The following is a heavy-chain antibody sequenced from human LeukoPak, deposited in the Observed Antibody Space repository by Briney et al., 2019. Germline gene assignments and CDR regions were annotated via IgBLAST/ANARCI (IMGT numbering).Heavy chain of an antibody. CDR2: ISGSGGST. D-gene: IGHD3-22*01. J-gene: IGHJ4*02. V-gene: IGHV3-23*01. Sequence: GGSLRLSCAASGFTFSSYAMSWVRQAPGKGLEWVSAISGSGGSTYYADSVKGRFTISRDNSKNTLYLQMNSLRAEDTAVYYCAKGHYDSSGGHLDYWGQGTLVTVSS. CDR1: GFTFSSYA. CDR3: AKGHYDSSGGHLDY.